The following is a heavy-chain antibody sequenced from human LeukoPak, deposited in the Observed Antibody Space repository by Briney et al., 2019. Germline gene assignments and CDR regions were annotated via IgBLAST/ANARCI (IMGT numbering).Heavy chain of an antibody. V-gene: IGHV4-59*12. CDR1: GGSISNYY. J-gene: IGHJ4*02. Sequence: SETLSLTCTVSGGSISNYYWNWIRQPPGKGLEWIGYIYYSGSTNSNPSLKSRVAISIDTSKNQFSLKLSSVTAADTAVYYCARGGRDYDSSGYYNDYWGQGTLVTVSS. CDR2: IYYSGST. D-gene: IGHD3-22*01. CDR3: ARGGRDYDSSGYYNDY.